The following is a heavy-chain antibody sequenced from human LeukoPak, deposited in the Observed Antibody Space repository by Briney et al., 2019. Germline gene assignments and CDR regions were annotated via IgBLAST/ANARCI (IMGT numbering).Heavy chain of an antibody. D-gene: IGHD2-15*01. J-gene: IGHJ2*01. V-gene: IGHV5-51*01. CDR1: GYSFTSYW. Sequence: GESLKISCNGSGYSFTSYWIGWVRQMPGKGLEWRGIIYPGDSDTRYSPSFQGQVTISADKSISTAYLLCSSLKASDTAMYYCARRRGLSVWYFDLWGRGTLVTVSS. CDR2: IYPGDSDT. CDR3: ARRRGLSVWYFDL.